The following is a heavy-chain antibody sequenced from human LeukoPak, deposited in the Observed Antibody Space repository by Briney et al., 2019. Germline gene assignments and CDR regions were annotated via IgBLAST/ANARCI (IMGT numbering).Heavy chain of an antibody. V-gene: IGHV1-2*02. J-gene: IGHJ5*02. CDR1: GYTFTGYY. D-gene: IGHD2-2*01. CDR2: INPNSGGT. CDR3: ARGGAPYCSSTSCYRGRDWFDP. Sequence: GASVKVSCKASGYTFTGYYMHWVRQAPGQGLGWMGWINPNSGGTNYAQKFQGRVTMTRDTSISTAYMELSRLRSDDTAVYYCARGGAPYCSSTSCYRGRDWFDPWGQGTLVTVSS.